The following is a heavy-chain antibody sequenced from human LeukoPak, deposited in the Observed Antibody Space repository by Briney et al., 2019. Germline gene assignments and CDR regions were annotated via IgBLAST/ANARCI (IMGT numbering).Heavy chain of an antibody. V-gene: IGHV1-69*01. CDR1: GGTFSSYA. J-gene: IGHJ3*02. CDR3: AADESDSSVYYAFDI. Sequence: ASVKVSCKASGGTFSSYAISWVRQAPGQGLEWMGGIIPIFGTANYAQKFQGRVTITADESTSTAYMELSSLRSEDTAVYYCAADESDSSVYYAFDIWGQGTMVTVS. D-gene: IGHD3-22*01. CDR2: IIPIFGTA.